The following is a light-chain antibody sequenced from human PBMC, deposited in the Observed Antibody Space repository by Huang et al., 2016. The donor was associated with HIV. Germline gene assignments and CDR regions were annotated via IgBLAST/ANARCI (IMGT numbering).Light chain of an antibody. Sequence: EIVLTQSPGTLSLSPGGRATLSCRASQSVSGTYLAWYQQKPGQAPRLLIYGTSIRATGIPDRFSGSGSATDFTLTISRLGPEDFAVYYCQQYGTSPPSLTFGGGTKVEIK. CDR1: QSVSGTY. CDR3: QQYGTSPPSLT. V-gene: IGKV3-20*01. J-gene: IGKJ4*01. CDR2: GTS.